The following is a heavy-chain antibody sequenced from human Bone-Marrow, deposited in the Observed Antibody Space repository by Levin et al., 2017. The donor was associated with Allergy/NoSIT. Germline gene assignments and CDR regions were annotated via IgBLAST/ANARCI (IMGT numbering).Heavy chain of an antibody. Sequence: GESLKISCAASGFAFSSYWMHWVRQGPGKGLVWVSRINGDGSSTNYADSVKGRFTISRDNAKNTLYLQMNSLRAEDTAVYYCAREGYYDSSGYSTFQHWGQGTLVTVSS. D-gene: IGHD3-22*01. CDR3: AREGYYDSSGYSTFQH. CDR1: GFAFSSYW. J-gene: IGHJ1*01. CDR2: INGDGSST. V-gene: IGHV3-74*01.